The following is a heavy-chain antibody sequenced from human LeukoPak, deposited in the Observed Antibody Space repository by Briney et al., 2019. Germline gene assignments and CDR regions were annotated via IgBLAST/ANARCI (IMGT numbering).Heavy chain of an antibody. J-gene: IGHJ5*02. Sequence: ASVKVSCKASGYTFTSYDINWVRQATGQGLEWIGWMNPNSGNTGYAQKFQGRVTITRNTPISTAYMELSSLRSEDMAVYYCARRGLATRYWFDPWGQGTLVTVSS. D-gene: IGHD3-10*01. CDR2: MNPNSGNT. V-gene: IGHV1-8*03. CDR3: ARRGLATRYWFDP. CDR1: GYTFTSYD.